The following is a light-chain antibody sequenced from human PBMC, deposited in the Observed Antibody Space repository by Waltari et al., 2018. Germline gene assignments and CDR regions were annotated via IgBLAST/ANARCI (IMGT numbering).Light chain of an antibody. V-gene: IGKV1-5*03. Sequence: DIQLTQSPSTLSASVGDRVTITCRASQTISGWLAWYQQQPGKATKLLIFQASNLESGVPSRFSGSGSGTDFTLTISSLQPDDFATYYCQQYNIYSPYTFGQGTRLEI. CDR2: QAS. J-gene: IGKJ2*01. CDR3: QQYNIYSPYT. CDR1: QTISGW.